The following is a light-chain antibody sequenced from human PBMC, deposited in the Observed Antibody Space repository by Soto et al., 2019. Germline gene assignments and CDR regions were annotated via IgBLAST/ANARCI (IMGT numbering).Light chain of an antibody. CDR2: DAS. CDR3: QQSYSNPLT. J-gene: IGKJ4*01. V-gene: IGKV1-39*01. Sequence: DIPMTQSPSSVSASIGDRVTITFRASQSISSWLAWYQQKKGKAPKLLIYDASSLESGVPSRFSGSGSWTDFTLTISSLQPEDFSTYYCQQSYSNPLTFGGGTKVDI. CDR1: QSISSW.